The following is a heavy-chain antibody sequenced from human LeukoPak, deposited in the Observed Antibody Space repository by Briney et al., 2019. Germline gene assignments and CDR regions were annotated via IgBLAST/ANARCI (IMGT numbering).Heavy chain of an antibody. D-gene: IGHD6-19*01. Sequence: GGSLRLSCEASGFTFSSYGMHWVRQAPGKGLEWVAVILHAGTNEYYADSVKGRFTISRDNSKNTLYLQMNSLRAEDTAVYYCARDRDSSGWYEFDYWGQGTQVTVSS. CDR1: GFTFSSYG. CDR2: ILHAGTNE. V-gene: IGHV3-30*03. CDR3: ARDRDSSGWYEFDY. J-gene: IGHJ4*02.